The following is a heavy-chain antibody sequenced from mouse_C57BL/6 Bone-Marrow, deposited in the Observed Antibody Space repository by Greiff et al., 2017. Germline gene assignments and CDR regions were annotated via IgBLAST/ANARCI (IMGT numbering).Heavy chain of an antibody. CDR1: GFTFSDAW. D-gene: IGHD2-5*01. V-gene: IGHV6-6*01. J-gene: IGHJ2*01. CDR2: IRNKANNHAT. Sequence: EVMLVESGGGLVQPGGSMKLSCAASGFTFSDAWMDWVRQSPEKGLEWVAEIRNKANNHATYYAESVKGRFTISSDDSKSSVYLQMNSLRAEDTGIYYCTRQYYSTLYYFDYWGQGTTLTVSS. CDR3: TRQYYSTLYYFDY.